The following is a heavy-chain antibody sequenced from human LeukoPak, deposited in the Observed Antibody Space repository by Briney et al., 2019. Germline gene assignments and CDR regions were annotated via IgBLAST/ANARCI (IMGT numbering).Heavy chain of an antibody. D-gene: IGHD6-13*01. CDR1: GYSISSGYY. CDR2: IYHSGST. Sequence: SETLSLTCTVSGYSISSGYYWGWIRQPPGKGLEWIGSIYHSGSTYYNPSLKSRVTISVDTSKNQFSLKLSSVTAADTAVYYCARIGEGEAAAGTFNWKTVDYWGQGTLVTVSS. J-gene: IGHJ4*02. V-gene: IGHV4-38-2*02. CDR3: ARIGEGEAAAGTFNWKTVDY.